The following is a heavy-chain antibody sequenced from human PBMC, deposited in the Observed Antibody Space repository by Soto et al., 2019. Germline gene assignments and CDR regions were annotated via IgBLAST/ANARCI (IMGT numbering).Heavy chain of an antibody. CDR1: GCTFSSYA. Sequence: SVKVSCKASGCTFSSYAISWVRQAPGQVLEWMGGIIPMFGTANYAQKFQGRVTITADESTSTAYMELSSLRSEDTAVYYCASHGIAAAGWVYFDYWGQGTLVTVSS. J-gene: IGHJ4*02. CDR2: IIPMFGTA. CDR3: ASHGIAAAGWVYFDY. V-gene: IGHV1-69*13. D-gene: IGHD6-13*01.